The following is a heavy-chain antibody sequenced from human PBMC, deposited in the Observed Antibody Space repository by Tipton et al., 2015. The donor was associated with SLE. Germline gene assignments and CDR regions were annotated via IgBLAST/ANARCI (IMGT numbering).Heavy chain of an antibody. CDR3: ARAIAAAGDDFDY. Sequence: LRLSCTVSGGSISSGSYYWSWIRQPAGKGLEWIGYIYTSGSTNYNPSLKSRVTISVDTSKNQFSLKLSSVTAADTAVYYCARAIAAAGDDFDYWGQGTLVTVSS. D-gene: IGHD6-13*01. CDR2: IYTSGST. V-gene: IGHV4-61*09. J-gene: IGHJ4*02. CDR1: GGSISSGSYY.